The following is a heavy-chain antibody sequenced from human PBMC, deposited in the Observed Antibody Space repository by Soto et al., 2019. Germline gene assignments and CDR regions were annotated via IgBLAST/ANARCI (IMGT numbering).Heavy chain of an antibody. CDR2: ISSSSYI. CDR3: ARVGITINGMDV. Sequence: PGGSLRLSCAASGFTFSSYSMNWVRQAPGKGLEWVSSISSSSYIYYADSVKGRFTISRDNAKNSLYLQMNSLRAEDTAVYYCARVGITINGMDVWGQGTTVTVSS. CDR1: GFTFSSYS. J-gene: IGHJ6*02. D-gene: IGHD3-9*01. V-gene: IGHV3-21*01.